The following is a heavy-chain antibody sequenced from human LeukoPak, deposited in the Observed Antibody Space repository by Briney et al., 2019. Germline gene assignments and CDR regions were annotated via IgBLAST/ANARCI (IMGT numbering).Heavy chain of an antibody. Sequence: PGGSLRLSCAASGFTFSSYAMSLVRQAPGKGLEWFSAISGSGGSTYYADCVKGRFTISRDNSKNTLYLQMNSLRAEDTAVYYCARGGDYGFDTWGQGTLVTVSS. CDR1: GFTFSSYA. V-gene: IGHV3-23*01. D-gene: IGHD4-17*01. CDR3: ARGGDYGFDT. CDR2: ISGSGGST. J-gene: IGHJ5*02.